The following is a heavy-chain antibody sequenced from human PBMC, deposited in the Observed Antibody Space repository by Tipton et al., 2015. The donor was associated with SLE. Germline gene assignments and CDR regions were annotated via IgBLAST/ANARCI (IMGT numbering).Heavy chain of an antibody. J-gene: IGHJ4*02. CDR1: GGSISNINSY. V-gene: IGHV4-39*07. CDR3: ARDSAGITLDY. CDR2: VYYSGFT. Sequence: TLSLTCSVSGGSISNINSYWAWIRQPPGQGPEWIGSVYYSGFTSYNPSLKSRVTISVDTSKSQFSLTLSSVTAADTAVYYCARDSAGITLDYWGQGALVTVSS. D-gene: IGHD1-14*01.